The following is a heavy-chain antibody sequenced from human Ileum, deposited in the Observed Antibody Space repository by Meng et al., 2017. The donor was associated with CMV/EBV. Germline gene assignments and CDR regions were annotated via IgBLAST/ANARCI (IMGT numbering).Heavy chain of an antibody. J-gene: IGHJ4*02. V-gene: IGHV4-34*01. Sequence: QGRLQQWGAGLLRPSETLSLTCAVYGGSFSPYYWSWIRQSPGKGLEWIAEIDHTGSTNYNPSLRSRVTISIDTSSSHFSLNLTSATAADTAVYYCARGGGTPIRGVLPFDFWGQGTLVTVSS. CDR1: GGSFSPYY. D-gene: IGHD3-10*01. CDR2: IDHTGST. CDR3: ARGGGTPIRGVLPFDF.